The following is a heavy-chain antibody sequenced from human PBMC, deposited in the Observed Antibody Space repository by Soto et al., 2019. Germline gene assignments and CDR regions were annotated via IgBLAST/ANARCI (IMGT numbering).Heavy chain of an antibody. CDR1: GGSISSGDYY. D-gene: IGHD2-21*01. J-gene: IGHJ4*02. Sequence: PSETLSLTCTVSGGSISSGDYYWSWIRQPPGKGLEWIGYIYYSGSTYYNPSLKSRVTISVETSKNQFSLKLSSVTAADTAVYYWGRDDSYCGGECSDYWGEGTLVTVS. V-gene: IGHV4-30-4*01. CDR2: IYYSGST. CDR3: GRDDSYCGGECSDY.